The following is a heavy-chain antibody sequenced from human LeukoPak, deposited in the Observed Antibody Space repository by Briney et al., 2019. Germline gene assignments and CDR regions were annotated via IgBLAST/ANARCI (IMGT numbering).Heavy chain of an antibody. J-gene: IGHJ4*02. CDR2: ISYDGSNK. CDR1: GFTFSSYA. Sequence: GGSLRLSCAASGFTFSSYAMSWVRQAPGKGLEWVAVISYDGSNKYYADSVKGRFTISRDNSKNTLYLQMNSLKAEDTAVYYCARGGSYYYFDYWGQGTLVTVSS. D-gene: IGHD1-26*01. V-gene: IGHV3-30-3*01. CDR3: ARGGSYYYFDY.